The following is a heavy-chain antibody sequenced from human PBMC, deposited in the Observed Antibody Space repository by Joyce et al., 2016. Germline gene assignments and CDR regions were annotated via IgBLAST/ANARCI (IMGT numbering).Heavy chain of an antibody. V-gene: IGHV3-48*03. J-gene: IGHJ4*02. CDR1: GIIFMSKE. CDR2: INSDDSRI. D-gene: IGHD2-2*01. Sequence: EVHLVESGGGLVQPGGSLRLSCAASGIIFMSKEMNWVRQATGKGLEWISSINSDDSRIHYADSVRGRFTSSRDNARNSLYLEMNYLRVEDTAIYYCTTPSCANWGQGSLVTVSS. CDR3: TTPSCAN.